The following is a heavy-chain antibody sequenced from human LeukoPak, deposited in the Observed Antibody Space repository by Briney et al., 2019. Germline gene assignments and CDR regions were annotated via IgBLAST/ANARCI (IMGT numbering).Heavy chain of an antibody. J-gene: IGHJ5*02. CDR3: ARDRDSSWYVT. V-gene: IGHV3-30-3*01. CDR2: ISYDGSNK. Sequence: GGSLRLSCAASGFTFSSYAMHWVRQAPGKGLEWVAVISYDGSNKYYADSVKGRFTISRDNSKNTLYLQMNSLSAEDTAVYYCARDRDSSWYVTWGQGTLVTVSS. D-gene: IGHD6-13*01. CDR1: GFTFSSYA.